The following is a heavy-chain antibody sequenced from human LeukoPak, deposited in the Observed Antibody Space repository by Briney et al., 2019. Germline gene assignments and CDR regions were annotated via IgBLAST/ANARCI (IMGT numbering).Heavy chain of an antibody. Sequence: SETLSLTCTVSGGSISSYYWSWIRQPPGKGLEWIGYIYYSGSTNYNPSLKSRVTISVDTSKNQFSLKLSSVTAADTAVYYCARRAPIYYDSSGYYYVFDYWGQGTLVTVSS. D-gene: IGHD3-22*01. CDR2: IYYSGST. V-gene: IGHV4-59*08. CDR1: GGSISSYY. CDR3: ARRAPIYYDSSGYYYVFDY. J-gene: IGHJ4*02.